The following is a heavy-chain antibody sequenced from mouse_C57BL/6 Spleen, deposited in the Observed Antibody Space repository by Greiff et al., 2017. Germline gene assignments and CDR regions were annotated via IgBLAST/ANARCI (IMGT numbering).Heavy chain of an antibody. D-gene: IGHD1-1*01. CDR2: ISSGSSTI. Sequence: EVKLVESGGGLVKPGGSLKLSCAASGFTFSDYGMHWVRQAPEKGLEWVAYISSGSSTIYYADTVKGRFTISRDNAKNTLFLQMTSLRSEDTAMYYGARPGITTVEAWFAYWGQGTLVTVSA. J-gene: IGHJ3*01. CDR1: GFTFSDYG. CDR3: ARPGITTVEAWFAY. V-gene: IGHV5-17*01.